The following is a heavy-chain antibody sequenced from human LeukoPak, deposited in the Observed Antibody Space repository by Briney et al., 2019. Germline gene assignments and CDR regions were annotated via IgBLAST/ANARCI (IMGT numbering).Heavy chain of an antibody. CDR2: IFYSRST. V-gene: IGHV4-59*01. CDR3: ARHKKDSSGWYTRAFDY. D-gene: IGHD6-19*01. J-gene: IGHJ4*02. Sequence: SETLSLTCTVPGDSISTYYWTWIRQPPGKGLEWIGYIFYSRSTNYNPSLKSRVTISVDTSKNQFSLKLSSVTAADTALYYCARHKKDSSGWYTRAFDYWGQGTLVTVSS. CDR1: GDSISTYY.